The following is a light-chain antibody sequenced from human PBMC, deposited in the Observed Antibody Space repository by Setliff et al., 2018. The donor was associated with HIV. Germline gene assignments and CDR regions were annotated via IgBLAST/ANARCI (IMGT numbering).Light chain of an antibody. Sequence: QSALTQPASVSGSPGQSITISCTGTTRDAANYNLVSWYQQHPGKAPKLLIFEVNKRPSGVSNRFSGSKSGTTASLTISGLQAEDEADYYCSSYTFSSTPYVFGTGTKVTVL. J-gene: IGLJ1*01. CDR3: SSYTFSSTPYV. V-gene: IGLV2-14*02. CDR1: TRDAANYNL. CDR2: EVN.